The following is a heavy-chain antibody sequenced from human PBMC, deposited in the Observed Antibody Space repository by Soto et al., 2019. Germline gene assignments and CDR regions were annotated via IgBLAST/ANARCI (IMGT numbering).Heavy chain of an antibody. D-gene: IGHD2-2*01. CDR3: MIDPMGVPRTYGMDV. J-gene: IGHJ6*02. Sequence: PGGSLRLSCAASGFPFSSYALSMLRLATEKGLDCVSFISSSSSTNYYADSVKGRFTIYRDNAKNSLYLQMNSLRDEYTAVYYCMIDPMGVPRTYGMDVWDQGTTVTVSS. CDR2: ISSSSSTN. CDR1: GFPFSSYA. V-gene: IGHV3-48*02.